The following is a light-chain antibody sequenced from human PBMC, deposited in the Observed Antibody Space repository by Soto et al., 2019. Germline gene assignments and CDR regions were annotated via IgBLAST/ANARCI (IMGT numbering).Light chain of an antibody. CDR3: CSYAGSSTFYV. V-gene: IGLV2-23*01. CDR2: EGS. CDR1: SSDVGSYNL. J-gene: IGLJ1*01. Sequence: QSALTQPASVSGSPGQSITISCTVTSSDVGSYNLVSWYQQHPGKAPKLMIYEGSKRPSGVSNRFSGSKSGNTASLTISGLQAEDEADYYCCSYAGSSTFYVFGTGTKVTVL.